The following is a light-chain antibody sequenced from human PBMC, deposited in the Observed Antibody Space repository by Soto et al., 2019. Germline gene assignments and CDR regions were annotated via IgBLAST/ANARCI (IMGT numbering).Light chain of an antibody. J-gene: IGLJ1*01. CDR1: SSDVGGYNY. V-gene: IGLV2-14*01. CDR2: EVS. CDR3: SSYTSSSILYV. Sequence: QSVLTQPPSASGTPGQRITISCSGSSSDVGGYNYVSWYQQHPGKAPKLMIYEVSNRPSGVSNRFSGSKSGNTASLTISGLQAEDEADYYCSSYTSSSILYVFGNGTKVTVL.